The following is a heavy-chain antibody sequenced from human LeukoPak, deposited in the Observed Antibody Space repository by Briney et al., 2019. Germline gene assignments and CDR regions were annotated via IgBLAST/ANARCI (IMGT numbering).Heavy chain of an antibody. CDR1: GVSISSSNSY. CDR3: ARVGYSSGWYRGDYLDY. D-gene: IGHD6-19*01. J-gene: IGHJ4*02. V-gene: IGHV4-39*01. CDR2: IYYTGNT. Sequence: SETLSLTCTVSGVSISSSNSYWGWIRQPPGKGLEWIGSIYYTGNTYYNASLKSRVTISIDTSKNQISLKLSSVTAADTAVYYCARVGYSSGWYRGDYLDYWGQGTLVTVSS.